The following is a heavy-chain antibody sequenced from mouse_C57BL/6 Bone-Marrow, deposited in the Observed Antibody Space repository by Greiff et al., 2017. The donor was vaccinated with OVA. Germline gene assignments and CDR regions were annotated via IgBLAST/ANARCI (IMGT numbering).Heavy chain of an antibody. D-gene: IGHD1-1*01. CDR3: ARDHHYYGSFYAMDY. J-gene: IGHJ4*01. CDR1: GYSFTDYN. CDR2: INPNYGTT. V-gene: IGHV1-39*01. Sequence: EVKLMESGPELVKPGASVKISCKASGYSFTDYNMNWVKQSNGKSLEWIGVINPNYGTTSYNQKFKGKATLTVDQSSSTAYMQLNSLTSEDSAVYYCARDHHYYGSFYAMDYWGQGTSVTVSS.